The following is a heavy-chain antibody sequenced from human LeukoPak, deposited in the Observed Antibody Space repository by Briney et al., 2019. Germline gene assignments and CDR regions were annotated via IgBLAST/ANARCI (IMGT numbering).Heavy chain of an antibody. CDR3: ARDAPSIADDA. Sequence: GGSLRLSCAASGFTFSSYSMNWVRQAPGKGLEWVSYISSSSSTIYYADSVKGRFTISRDNGKNSLYLQMNSLRAEDTALYYCARDAPSIADDAWGQGTLVTVSS. CDR1: GFTFSSYS. D-gene: IGHD6-6*01. V-gene: IGHV3-48*04. CDR2: ISSSSSTI. J-gene: IGHJ5*02.